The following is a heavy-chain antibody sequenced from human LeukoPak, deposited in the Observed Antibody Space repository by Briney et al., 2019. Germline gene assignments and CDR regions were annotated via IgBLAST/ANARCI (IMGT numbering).Heavy chain of an antibody. J-gene: IGHJ4*02. CDR1: QFRFPFSHYG. CDR2: IWSDGTNQ. CDR3: AKDAQRGFDYSNSPEY. D-gene: IGHD4-11*01. Sequence: GGSLTLSCVASQFRFPFSHYGMHWVRQAPGRGLEWVAVIWSDGTNQYYADSVKGRFTISRDNSKNTVYLQMNSLRAEDTAVYFCAKDAQRGFDYSNSPEYWGQGTLVTVSS. V-gene: IGHV3-33*06.